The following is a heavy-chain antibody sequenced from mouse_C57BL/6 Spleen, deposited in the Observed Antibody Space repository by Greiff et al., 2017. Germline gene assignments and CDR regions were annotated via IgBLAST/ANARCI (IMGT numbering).Heavy chain of an antibody. V-gene: IGHV1-55*01. Sequence: VKLQQPGAELVKPGASVKMSCKASGYTFTSYWITWVKQRPGQGLEWIGDIYPGSGSTNYNEQFKSKATLTVDTSSSTAYMQLSSLTSEDSAVYYCARDGSSYEGYFDYWGQGTTLTVSS. D-gene: IGHD1-1*01. J-gene: IGHJ2*01. CDR3: ARDGSSYEGYFDY. CDR2: IYPGSGST. CDR1: GYTFTSYW.